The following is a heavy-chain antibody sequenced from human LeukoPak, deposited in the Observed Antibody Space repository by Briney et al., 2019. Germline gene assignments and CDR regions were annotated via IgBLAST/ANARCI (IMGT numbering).Heavy chain of an antibody. Sequence: SETLSLTCSVSGGSISSYYWSWIWLPAGKGLEWIGHIYTSGSTNYNPSLKSRVTMSVDTSKNQFSLRLNSVTAADTAVYYCARALATAGRVYYFDSWGQGTLVTVSS. V-gene: IGHV4-4*07. CDR2: IYTSGST. J-gene: IGHJ4*02. CDR3: ARALATAGRVYYFDS. CDR1: GGSISSYY. D-gene: IGHD6-13*01.